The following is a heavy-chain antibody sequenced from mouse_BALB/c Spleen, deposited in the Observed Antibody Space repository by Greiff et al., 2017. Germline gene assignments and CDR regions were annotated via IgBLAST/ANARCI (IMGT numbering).Heavy chain of an antibody. CDR1: GYTFTSYY. V-gene: IGHV1S81*02. Sequence: QVQLKQSGAELVKPGASVKLSCKASGYTFTSYYMYWVKQRPGQGLEWIGEINPSNGGTNFNEKFKSKATLTVDKSSSTAYMQLSSLTSEDSAVYYCTRSGYFDVWGAGTTVTVSS. CDR2: INPSNGGT. J-gene: IGHJ1*01. CDR3: TRSGYFDV.